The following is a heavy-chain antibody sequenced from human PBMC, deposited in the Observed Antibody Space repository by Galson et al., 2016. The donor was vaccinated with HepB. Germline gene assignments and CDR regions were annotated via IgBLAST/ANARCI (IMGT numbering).Heavy chain of an antibody. Sequence: SETLSLTCTVSSGSVSSGGYYWSWVRQPPGKGLEWIGYIHNSGSTNYNPSLKSRVTISIDTSKNQFFLKLTSVTAADTAVYYCARDFEPYGNIFDCWGQGTLVTVSS. V-gene: IGHV4-61*08. J-gene: IGHJ5*01. CDR1: SGSVSSGGYY. CDR3: ARDFEPYGNIFDC. D-gene: IGHD4-11*01. CDR2: IHNSGST.